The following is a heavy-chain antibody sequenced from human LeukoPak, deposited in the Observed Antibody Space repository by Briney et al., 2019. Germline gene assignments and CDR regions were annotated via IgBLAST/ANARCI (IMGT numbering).Heavy chain of an antibody. D-gene: IGHD3-22*01. CDR1: GFTFSSYS. V-gene: IGHV3-48*01. CDR3: ARHYSSGYLDAFDI. J-gene: IGHJ3*02. Sequence: GGSLRLSCAASGFTFSSYSMNWVRQAPGKGLEWVSYISSSSSTIYYVDSVKGRFTISRDNAKNSLYLQMNSLRAEDTAVYYCARHYSSGYLDAFDIWGQGTMVTVSS. CDR2: ISSSSSTI.